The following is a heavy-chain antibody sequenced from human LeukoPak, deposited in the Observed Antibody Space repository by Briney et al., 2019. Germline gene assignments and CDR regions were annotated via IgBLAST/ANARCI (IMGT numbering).Heavy chain of an antibody. J-gene: IGHJ6*02. CDR2: ISSSSSTI. V-gene: IGHV3-48*01. D-gene: IGHD2-15*01. CDR3: ARGYCSGGSCYDYYGMDV. Sequence: GGSPRLSCAAPGFTFSSYSMNWVRQAPGKGLEWVSYISSSSSTIYYADSVKGRFTISRDNAKNSLYLQMNSLRAEDTAVYYCARGYCSGGSCYDYYGMDVWGQGTTVTVSS. CDR1: GFTFSSYS.